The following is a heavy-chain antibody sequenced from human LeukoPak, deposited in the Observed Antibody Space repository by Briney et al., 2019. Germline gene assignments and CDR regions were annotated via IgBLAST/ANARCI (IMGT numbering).Heavy chain of an antibody. J-gene: IGHJ4*02. Sequence: GGSLRLSCAASGFTFSSYWMTWVRQAPGKGLEWVANIKQDGSEKYYVDSVKGRFTISRDNAKNSLYLQMNSLRAEDTAVYYCARGGVGSSSSSSFDYWGQGTLVTVSS. CDR2: IKQDGSEK. CDR1: GFTFSSYW. D-gene: IGHD6-6*01. CDR3: ARGGVGSSSSSSFDY. V-gene: IGHV3-7*01.